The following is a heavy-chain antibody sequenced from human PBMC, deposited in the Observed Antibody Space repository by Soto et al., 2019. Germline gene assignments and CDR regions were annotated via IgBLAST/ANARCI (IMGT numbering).Heavy chain of an antibody. CDR3: TTDYPIFDIVVVPAAMLYAFDI. J-gene: IGHJ3*02. Sequence: GGSLRLSCAASGFTFSNAWMSWVRQAPGKGLEWVGRIKSKTDGGTTDYAAPVKGRFTISRDDSKNTLYLQMNSLKTEDTAVYYCTTDYPIFDIVVVPAAMLYAFDIWGQGTMVTVSS. V-gene: IGHV3-15*01. D-gene: IGHD2-2*01. CDR2: IKSKTDGGTT. CDR1: GFTFSNAW.